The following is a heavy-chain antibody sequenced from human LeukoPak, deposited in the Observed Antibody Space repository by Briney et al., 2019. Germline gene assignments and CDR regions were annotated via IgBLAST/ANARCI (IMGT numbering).Heavy chain of an antibody. V-gene: IGHV4-39*01. CDR3: ARHLAVAGTGDY. CDR2: IYYSAST. Sequence: SETLSLTCTVSGGSISSSSYYWGWIRQPPGKGLEWIGSIYYSASTYYNPSLKSRVTISVDTSKNQFSLKLSSVTAADTAVYYCARHLAVAGTGDYWGQGTLVTVSS. J-gene: IGHJ4*02. D-gene: IGHD6-19*01. CDR1: GGSISSSSYY.